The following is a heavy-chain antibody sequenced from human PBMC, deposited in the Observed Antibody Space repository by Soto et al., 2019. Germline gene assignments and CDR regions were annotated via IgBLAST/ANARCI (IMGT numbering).Heavy chain of an antibody. Sequence: EASVKVSCKASGYTFTGYYVHWVREAPGQGLEWMGWINPETGGTSYAQKFQGRVTLSRDTSINTAYLELSRLRFDDAAVYFCARERYQVISDGMDVWGQGTTVTVYS. CDR1: GYTFTGYY. CDR2: INPETGGT. D-gene: IGHD2-2*01. V-gene: IGHV1-2*02. J-gene: IGHJ6*02. CDR3: ARERYQVISDGMDV.